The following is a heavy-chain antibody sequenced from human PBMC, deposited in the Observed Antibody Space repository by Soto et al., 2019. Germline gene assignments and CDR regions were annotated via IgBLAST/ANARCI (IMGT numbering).Heavy chain of an antibody. J-gene: IGHJ4*02. D-gene: IGHD3-10*01. V-gene: IGHV2-5*02. CDR3: AHSESGVTVRDLDY. CDR1: WFSLSTTGEA. Sequence: QITLKESGPTLVKPTQTLTLTCTFSWFSLSTTGEAVGWIRQPPGKALEWLGTLYWDDDKRYSPTLNNRLTLTNDTSKTQVVLMMTNMDPAATGTYYGAHSESGVTVRDLDYWGQVTLVTVS. CDR2: LYWDDDK.